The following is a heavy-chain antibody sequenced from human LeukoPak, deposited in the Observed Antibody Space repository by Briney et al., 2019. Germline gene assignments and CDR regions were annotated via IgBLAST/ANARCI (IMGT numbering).Heavy chain of an antibody. V-gene: IGHV3-30*04. CDR2: ISYDGSNK. D-gene: IGHD3-22*01. CDR3: AKDYYDSSGHLFAGDLGY. Sequence: PGRSLRLSCAASGFTFSSYAMHWVRQAPGKGLEWEAVISYDGSNKYYADSVKGRFTISRDNSKNTLYLQMNSLRAEDTAVYYCAKDYYDSSGHLFAGDLGYWGQGTLVTVSS. CDR1: GFTFSSYA. J-gene: IGHJ4*02.